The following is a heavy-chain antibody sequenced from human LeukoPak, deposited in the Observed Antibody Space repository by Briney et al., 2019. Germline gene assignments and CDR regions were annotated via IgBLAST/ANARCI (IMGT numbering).Heavy chain of an antibody. CDR3: ARRYSGHDAFDI. V-gene: IGHV5-51*01. Sequence: GESLKISCKGSGYSFTSYWIGWVRQMPGKGLDWMGIIHPGESDTGYSPSFQGQVTISADMSITTAYLQWSSLKASDTAMSYCARRYSGHDAFDIWGQGTMVTVSS. J-gene: IGHJ3*02. CDR1: GYSFTSYW. CDR2: IHPGESDT. D-gene: IGHD5-18*01.